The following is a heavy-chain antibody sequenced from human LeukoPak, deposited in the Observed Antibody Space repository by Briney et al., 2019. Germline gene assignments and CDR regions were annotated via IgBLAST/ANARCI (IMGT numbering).Heavy chain of an antibody. CDR1: GGSISSYH. D-gene: IGHD4-17*01. Sequence: SETLSLSCTVSGGSISSYHWSWIRQPPGKGLEWIGNIYYSGSTNYNPSLKSRVTISLDTSKDQFSLKLSSVTATDTAVYYCARDDYGDYDAFDIWGQGTMVTVSS. CDR2: IYYSGST. J-gene: IGHJ3*02. V-gene: IGHV4-59*01. CDR3: ARDDYGDYDAFDI.